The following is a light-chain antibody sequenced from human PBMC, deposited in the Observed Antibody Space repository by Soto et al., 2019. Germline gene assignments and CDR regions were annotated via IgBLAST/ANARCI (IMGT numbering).Light chain of an antibody. Sequence: DIQMTQSPSSLSASVGDRVTITCRASQSISSYLNWYQQKPGKAPKLLIYSVSSLQIGVPSRFSGIGSGTDFTLTISSLQPEDFATYHCQQSYRTPWTFGQGTKVEFK. J-gene: IGKJ1*01. CDR3: QQSYRTPWT. CDR1: QSISSY. V-gene: IGKV1-39*01. CDR2: SVS.